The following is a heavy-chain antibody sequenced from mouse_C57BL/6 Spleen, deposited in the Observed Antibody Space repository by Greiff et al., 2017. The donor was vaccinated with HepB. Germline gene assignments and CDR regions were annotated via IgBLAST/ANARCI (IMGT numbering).Heavy chain of an antibody. CDR3: TTCLITTVVAGDY. J-gene: IGHJ2*01. CDR1: GFNIKDYY. CDR2: IDPEDGDT. D-gene: IGHD1-1*01. Sequence: EVQLQQSGAELVRPGASVKLSCTASGFNIKDYYMHWVKQRPEQGLEWIGRIDPEDGDTEYAPKFQGKATMTADTSSNTAYLQLSSLTSEDTAVYYCTTCLITTVVAGDYWGQGTTLTVSS. V-gene: IGHV14-1*01.